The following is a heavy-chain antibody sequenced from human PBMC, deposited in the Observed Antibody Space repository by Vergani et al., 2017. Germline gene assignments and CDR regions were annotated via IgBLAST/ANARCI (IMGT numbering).Heavy chain of an antibody. V-gene: IGHV3-48*02. D-gene: IGHD2-21*02. CDR3: ARGGGIVVVTTVTNAFDI. Sequence: EVQLLESGGGLVQPGGSLRLSCAASGFTFSSYSMNWVRQAPGKGLEWVSYISSSSSTIYYADSVKGRFTISRDNAKNSLYLQMNSLRDEDTAVYYCARGGGIVVVTTVTNAFDIWGQGTMVTVSS. CDR1: GFTFSSYS. CDR2: ISSSSSTI. J-gene: IGHJ3*02.